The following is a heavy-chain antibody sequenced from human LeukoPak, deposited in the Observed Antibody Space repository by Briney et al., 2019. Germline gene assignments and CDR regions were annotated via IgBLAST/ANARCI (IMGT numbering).Heavy chain of an antibody. CDR1: GFTFSSYG. J-gene: IGHJ4*02. CDR3: AKLGGDYGSYFDY. CDR2: ISYDGGNK. Sequence: GGSLRLSCAASGFTFSSYGMHWVRQAPGKGLEWVAVISYDGGNKYYADSVKGRFTISRDNSKNTLYLQMNSLRAEDTAVYYCAKLGGDYGSYFDYWGQGTLVTVSS. V-gene: IGHV3-30*18. D-gene: IGHD4-17*01.